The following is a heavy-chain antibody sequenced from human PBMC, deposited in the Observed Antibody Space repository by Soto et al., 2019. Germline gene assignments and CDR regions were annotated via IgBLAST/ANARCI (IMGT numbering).Heavy chain of an antibody. V-gene: IGHV1-69*02. CDR1: GGTFSSYT. Sequence: QVQLVQSGAEVKKPGSSVKVSCKASGGTFSSYTISWVRQAPGQGLEWMGRIIPILGIANYAQKFQGRVTITADKSTSTAYMELSSLRSEDTAVYYCARATIGYCSSTSCPYYYYMDVWGKGTTVTVSS. J-gene: IGHJ6*03. CDR3: ARATIGYCSSTSCPYYYYMDV. D-gene: IGHD2-2*01. CDR2: IIPILGIA.